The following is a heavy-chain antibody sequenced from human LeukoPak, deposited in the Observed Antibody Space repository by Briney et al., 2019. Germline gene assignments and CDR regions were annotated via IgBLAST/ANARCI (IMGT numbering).Heavy chain of an antibody. CDR1: GFTFASCG. CDR3: APSLAAARDY. J-gene: IGHJ4*02. CDR2: ISSSGGST. Sequence: GGSLRLSCAASGFTFASCGMSWGGRAPGKRLEGVSSISSSGGSTDYADSVKGRFTISRDNSKNTLYLQVSSLRAEDTAVYYCAPSLAAARDYWGQGPLVTVSS. D-gene: IGHD6-13*01. V-gene: IGHV3-23*01.